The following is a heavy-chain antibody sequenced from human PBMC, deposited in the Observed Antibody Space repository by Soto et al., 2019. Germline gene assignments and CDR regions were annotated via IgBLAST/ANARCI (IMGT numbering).Heavy chain of an antibody. J-gene: IGHJ6*02. Sequence: SETLSLTCTVSGGSISSGDYYWSWIRQPPGKGLEWIGYIYYSGSTYYNPSLKSRVTISVDTSKNQFPLKLSSVAAADTAVYYCARDPPIHTVLRYFDWLGGMDVWGQGTTVTVSS. V-gene: IGHV4-30-4*01. CDR1: GGSISSGDYY. CDR3: ARDPPIHTVLRYFDWLGGMDV. CDR2: IYYSGST. D-gene: IGHD3-9*01.